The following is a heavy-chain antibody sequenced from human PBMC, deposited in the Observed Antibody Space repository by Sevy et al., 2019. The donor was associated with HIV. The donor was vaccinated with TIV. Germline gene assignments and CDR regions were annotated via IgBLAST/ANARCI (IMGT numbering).Heavy chain of an antibody. CDR2: ISSNGGST. J-gene: IGHJ6*03. V-gene: IGHV3-64D*06. Sequence: GGSLRLSCSASGFTFSSYAMHWVRQAPGKGLEYVSPISSNGGSTYYADSVKGRFTISRDNSKNTLYLQMSSLRAEDTAVYYCVKHGWGVVAATDYYYYMDVWGKWTTVTVSS. CDR1: GFTFSSYA. D-gene: IGHD2-15*01. CDR3: VKHGWGVVAATDYYYYMDV.